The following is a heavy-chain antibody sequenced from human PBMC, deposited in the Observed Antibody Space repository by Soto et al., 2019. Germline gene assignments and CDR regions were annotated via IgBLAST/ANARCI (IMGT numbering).Heavy chain of an antibody. D-gene: IGHD7-27*01. V-gene: IGHV4-4*02. Sequence: SETLSLTCAVSGGSITHDNWWNWARQPPGKGLEWIGEISHSGTTNYNPSLKSRVTISVDMSKNQLSLKLTSVTAADTAVYYCAKDHTGADAFDIWGQGIMVTVSS. CDR1: GGSITHDNW. CDR3: AKDHTGADAFDI. J-gene: IGHJ3*02. CDR2: ISHSGTT.